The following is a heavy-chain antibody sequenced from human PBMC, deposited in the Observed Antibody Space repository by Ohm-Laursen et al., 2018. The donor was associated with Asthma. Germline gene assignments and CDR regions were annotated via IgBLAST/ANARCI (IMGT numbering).Heavy chain of an antibody. Sequence: SLRLSCSASGFTFSTYGTHWVRQAPGKGLEWVAVISYDGSNKYYADSVKGRFTISRDKSKNTLYLQMNSLRAEDTAVYYCAKDTEGRYDFWSGLSDYYYGMDVWGQGTTVTVSS. J-gene: IGHJ6*02. D-gene: IGHD3-3*01. CDR2: ISYDGSNK. V-gene: IGHV3-30*18. CDR1: GFTFSTYG. CDR3: AKDTEGRYDFWSGLSDYYYGMDV.